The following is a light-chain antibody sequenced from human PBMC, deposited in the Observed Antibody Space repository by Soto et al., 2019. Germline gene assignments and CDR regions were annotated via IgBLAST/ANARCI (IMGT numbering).Light chain of an antibody. J-gene: IGKJ1*01. CDR2: AAS. CDR1: QSISTN. Sequence: DIQMTQSPSSLSAGDRLAITCRASQSISTNLNWYQQTPGKAPKLLISAASNLQSGVPSRFSGSGSGTHFTLTITTMYPEDFATYYCQQSYSLPWTFGQGTNVEIK. CDR3: QQSYSLPWT. V-gene: IGKV1-39*01.